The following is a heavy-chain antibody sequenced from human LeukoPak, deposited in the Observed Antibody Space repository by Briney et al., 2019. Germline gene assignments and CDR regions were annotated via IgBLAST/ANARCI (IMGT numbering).Heavy chain of an antibody. D-gene: IGHD3-10*01. Sequence: PSETLSLTCTVSGGSISGNSYYWGWIRQPPGKGLEWIGSIHYSGSTYYNPSLKSRLTISVDTSKNQFSLRLSSVTAADTAVYYCARGHNYYYGSGSYLDYWGQGTLVTVSS. J-gene: IGHJ4*02. CDR2: IHYSGST. CDR3: ARGHNYYYGSGSYLDY. V-gene: IGHV4-39*07. CDR1: GGSISGNSYY.